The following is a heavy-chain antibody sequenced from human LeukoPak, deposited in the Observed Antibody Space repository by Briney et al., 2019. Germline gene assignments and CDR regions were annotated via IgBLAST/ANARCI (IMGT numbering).Heavy chain of an antibody. J-gene: IGHJ4*02. CDR1: GFTVSSNY. V-gene: IGHV3-66*01. CDR2: IYSGGST. CDR3: AKEGGYYDFWSGSPGIFDY. D-gene: IGHD3-3*01. Sequence: GGSLRLSCAASGFTVSSNYMSWVRQAPGKGLEWVSVIYSGGSTYYADSVKGRFTISRDNSKNTLYLQMNSLRAEDTAVYYCAKEGGYYDFWSGSPGIFDYWGQGTLVTVSS.